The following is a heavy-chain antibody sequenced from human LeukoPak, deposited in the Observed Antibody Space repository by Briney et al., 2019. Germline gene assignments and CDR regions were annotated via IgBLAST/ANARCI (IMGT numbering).Heavy chain of an antibody. CDR3: AKRDSSDSYPYHFDY. V-gene: IGHV3-23*01. CDR2: IGGTDGST. Sequence: PGGSLRLSCAASGFTFTSHAMNWVRQAPGKGLEWVSAIGGTDGSTYYADFVKGRFTISRDNSRNTLYLQMNSLRAEDTAVYYCAKRDSSDSYPYHFDYWGQGTLVTVSS. D-gene: IGHD3-22*01. CDR1: GFTFTSHA. J-gene: IGHJ4*02.